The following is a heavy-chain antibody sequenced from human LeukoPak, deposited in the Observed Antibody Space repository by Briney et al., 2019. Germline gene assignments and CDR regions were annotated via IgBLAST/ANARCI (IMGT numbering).Heavy chain of an antibody. V-gene: IGHV4-34*01. D-gene: IGHD3-10*01. CDR1: GGSFSGYY. CDR2: INHSGST. J-gene: IGHJ4*02. CDR3: ARAGGTKYYYGSGSYSAGARYSDY. Sequence: PSETLSLTCAVYGGSFSGYYWSWIRQPPGKGLEWIGEINHSGSTNYNPSLKSRVTISVDAPKNQFSLKLSSVAAADTAVYYCARAGGTKYYYGSGSYSAGARYSDYWGQGTLVTVSS.